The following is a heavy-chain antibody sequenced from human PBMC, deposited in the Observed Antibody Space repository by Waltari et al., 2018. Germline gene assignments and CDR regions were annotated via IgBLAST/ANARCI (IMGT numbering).Heavy chain of an antibody. D-gene: IGHD3-3*01. Sequence: QVQLQESGPGLVKPSETLSLTCTVSGYSLSSGYYWGWIRQPPGNGLEWIGSIYHSGSTYYNPSLKSRVTISVDTSKNQFSLKLSSVTAADTAVYYCARVSVFGVVTYWYYFDYWGQGTLVTVSS. CDR3: ARVSVFGVVTYWYYFDY. J-gene: IGHJ4*02. V-gene: IGHV4-38-2*02. CDR2: IYHSGST. CDR1: GYSLSSGYY.